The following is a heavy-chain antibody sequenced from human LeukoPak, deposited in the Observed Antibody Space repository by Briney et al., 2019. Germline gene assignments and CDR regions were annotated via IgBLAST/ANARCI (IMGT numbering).Heavy chain of an antibody. Sequence: PGGSLRLSCAASGFTFNNYAMSWVRQAPGKGLEWVSAISGSDAGTYYADSVKGRFTISRDNSKNTLYLQMNSLRAEDTAVYYCARSVIAVAGTAFFDYWGQGTLVTVSS. CDR1: GFTFNNYA. CDR2: ISGSDAGT. J-gene: IGHJ4*02. V-gene: IGHV3-23*01. D-gene: IGHD6-19*01. CDR3: ARSVIAVAGTAFFDY.